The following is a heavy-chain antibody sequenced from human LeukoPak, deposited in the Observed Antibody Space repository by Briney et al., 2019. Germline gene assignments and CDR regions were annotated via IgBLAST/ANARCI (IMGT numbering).Heavy chain of an antibody. CDR1: EYSFTSYW. CDR3: ARLKKYSSSSFPYYFDY. J-gene: IGHJ4*02. CDR2: IYPGDSDT. Sequence: GESLKISCKGSEYSFTSYWIGWVRQMPGKGLEWMGIIYPGDSDTRYSPSFQGQVTISADKSISTAYLQWSSLKASDTAMYYCARLKKYSSSSFPYYFDYWGQGTLVTVSS. V-gene: IGHV5-51*01. D-gene: IGHD6-6*01.